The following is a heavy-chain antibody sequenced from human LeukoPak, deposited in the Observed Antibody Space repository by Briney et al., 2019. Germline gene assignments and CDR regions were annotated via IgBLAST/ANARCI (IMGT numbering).Heavy chain of an antibody. CDR2: ISSNGGST. D-gene: IGHD3-10*01. J-gene: IGHJ3*02. Sequence: GGSLRLSCAASGFTFSSYAMHWVRQAPGKGLEYVSAISSNGGSTYYANSVKGRFTISRDNSKNTLYLQMGSLRAEDMAVYYCAREGEGLDAFDIWGQGTMVTVSS. V-gene: IGHV3-64*01. CDR3: AREGEGLDAFDI. CDR1: GFTFSSYA.